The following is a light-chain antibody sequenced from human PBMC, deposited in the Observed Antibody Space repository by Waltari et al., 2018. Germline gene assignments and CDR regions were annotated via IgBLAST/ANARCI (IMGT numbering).Light chain of an antibody. CDR2: DAS. CDR3: LQHSNWPRFT. J-gene: IGKJ3*01. V-gene: IGKV3-11*01. CDR1: QSISSY. Sequence: EIVLTQSPATLSLSPGERASLSCRASQSISSYLAWYQQKPGQAPRLLIYDASNRATGIPVRFSGSGSGTDFTLTISSLGPEDFAVYYCLQHSNWPRFTFGPGTKVDIK.